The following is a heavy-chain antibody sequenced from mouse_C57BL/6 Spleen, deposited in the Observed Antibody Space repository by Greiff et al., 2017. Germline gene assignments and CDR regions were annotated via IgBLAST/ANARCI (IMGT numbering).Heavy chain of an antibody. Sequence: QVQLQQPGAELVMPGASVKLSCTASGYTFTSYWMHWVKQRPGQGLEWIGEIDPSDGYTNYNQKFKGKSTLTVDKSSSTAFMQLSSLTSEDSAVDYCAGRWDAMDYWGQGTSVTVSS. CDR3: AGRWDAMDY. CDR1: GYTFTSYW. D-gene: IGHD4-1*01. CDR2: IDPSDGYT. V-gene: IGHV1-69*01. J-gene: IGHJ4*01.